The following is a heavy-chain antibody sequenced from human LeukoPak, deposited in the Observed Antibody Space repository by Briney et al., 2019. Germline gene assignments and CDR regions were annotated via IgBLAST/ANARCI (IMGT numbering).Heavy chain of an antibody. CDR2: ISSNGGST. V-gene: IGHV3-64D*06. D-gene: IGHD2-15*01. CDR1: GFTFSSYA. CDR3: VKDYIQGWFDP. J-gene: IGHJ5*02. Sequence: QPGGSLRLSCSASGFTFSSYAMHWVRQAPGKGLEYVSVISSNGGSTYYADSVKGRFTISRDNSKNTLYLQMSSLRAEDTAVYYCVKDYIQGWFDPWGQGTLVTVSS.